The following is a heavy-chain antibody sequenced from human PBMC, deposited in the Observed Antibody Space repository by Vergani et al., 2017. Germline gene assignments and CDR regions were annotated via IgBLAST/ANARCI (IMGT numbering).Heavy chain of an antibody. CDR3: ASGTGIQLDH. CDR1: GGSFSGYY. J-gene: IGHJ4*02. Sequence: QVQLQQWGAGLLKPSETLSLTCAVYGGSFSGYYWSWIRQPPGKGLEWIGEINHRGSTNYNPSLKSRVTISVDTSKNQFSLKQSSVTAADTAVYYCASGTGIQLDHWGQGTLVTVSS. CDR2: INHRGST. V-gene: IGHV4-34*01. D-gene: IGHD5-18*01.